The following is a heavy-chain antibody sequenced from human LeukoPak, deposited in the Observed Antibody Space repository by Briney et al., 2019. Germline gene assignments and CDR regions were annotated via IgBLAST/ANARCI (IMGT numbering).Heavy chain of an antibody. CDR3: ARGGSGNLPYYFDH. CDR2: INAGNGNT. CDR1: GYTFTSYA. Sequence: ASVTVSFKASGYTFTSYAIHWVRQAPGQRLEWMGWINAGNGNTKYSQKFQGRVTITRNTSASTAYMEMSSLRSEDTAVYYCARGGSGNLPYYFDHWGQGNLVTVSS. D-gene: IGHD1-1*01. J-gene: IGHJ4*02. V-gene: IGHV1-3*01.